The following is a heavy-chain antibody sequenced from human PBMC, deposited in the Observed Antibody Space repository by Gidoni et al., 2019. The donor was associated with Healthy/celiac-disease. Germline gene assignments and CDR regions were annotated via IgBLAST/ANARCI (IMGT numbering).Heavy chain of an antibody. Sequence: QVQLVQSGAEVKKPGSSVRFSCKSSGGTFSSYAISWVRQAPGQGLEWMGGIIPIFGTANYAQKFQGRVTITADKSTSTAYMELSSLRSEDTAVYYCARYRGYGDPFDYWGQGTLVTVSS. CDR2: IIPIFGTA. V-gene: IGHV1-69*06. J-gene: IGHJ4*02. D-gene: IGHD5-18*01. CDR1: GGTFSSYA. CDR3: ARYRGYGDPFDY.